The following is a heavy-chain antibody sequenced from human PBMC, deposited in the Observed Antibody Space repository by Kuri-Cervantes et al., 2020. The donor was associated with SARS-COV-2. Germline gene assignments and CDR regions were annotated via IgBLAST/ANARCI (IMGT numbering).Heavy chain of an antibody. D-gene: IGHD6-13*01. CDR2: ISGPGGST. J-gene: IGHJ3*02. V-gene: IGHV3-23*01. CDR1: GFTFGDHA. Sequence: GGSLRLSCAASGFTFGDHAMVWVRQAPGKGLEWVSAISGPGGSTYYADSVKDRFTISRDNSKNTLYLQMNSLRAADTAVYYCARGRGSSWRLNAFDIWGQGTMVTGSS. CDR3: ARGRGSSWRLNAFDI.